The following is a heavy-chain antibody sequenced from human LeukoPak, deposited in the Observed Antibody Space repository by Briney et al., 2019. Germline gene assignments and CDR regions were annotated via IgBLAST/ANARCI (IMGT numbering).Heavy chain of an antibody. CDR1: GYTFTVYF. CDR3: ARDQVDTGTMRWFDP. D-gene: IGHD1-14*01. J-gene: IGHJ5*02. CDR2: ISAYNGNT. V-gene: IGHV1-18*04. Sequence: GASVKVSCKASGYTFTVYFLHWVRQAPGQGLEWMGWISAYNGNTNYAQKLQGRVTMTTDTSTSTAYMELRSLRSDDTAVYYCARDQVDTGTMRWFDPWGQGTLVTVSS.